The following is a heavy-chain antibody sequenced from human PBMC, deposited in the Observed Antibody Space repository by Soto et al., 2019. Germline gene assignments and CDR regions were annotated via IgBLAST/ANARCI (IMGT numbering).Heavy chain of an antibody. CDR1: GGSISSSSYY. CDR2: IYYSGST. J-gene: IGHJ5*02. Sequence: SETLSLTCTVSGGSISSSSYYWGWIRQPPGKGLEWIGSIYYSGSTYYNPSLKSRVTISVDTSKNQFSLKLSSVTAADTAVYYCARWKGYDILTGYYHWFDPWGQGTLVTVSS. D-gene: IGHD3-9*01. CDR3: ARWKGYDILTGYYHWFDP. V-gene: IGHV4-39*07.